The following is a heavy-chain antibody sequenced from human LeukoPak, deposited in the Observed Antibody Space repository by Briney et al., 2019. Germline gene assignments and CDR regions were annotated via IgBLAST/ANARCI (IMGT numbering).Heavy chain of an antibody. J-gene: IGHJ6*03. CDR2: ISSSSSYI. CDR1: GFTVSSNY. CDR3: ARDEVVVVPAAIRNYYYYMDV. V-gene: IGHV3-21*01. Sequence: GGSLRLSCAASGFTVSSNYMNWVRQAPGKGLEWVSSISSSSSYIYYADSVKGRFTISRDNAKNSLYLQMNSLRAEDTAVYYCARDEVVVVPAAIRNYYYYMDVWGKGTTVTVSS. D-gene: IGHD2-2*02.